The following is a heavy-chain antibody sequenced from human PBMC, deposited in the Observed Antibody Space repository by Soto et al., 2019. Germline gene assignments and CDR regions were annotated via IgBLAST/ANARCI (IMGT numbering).Heavy chain of an antibody. V-gene: IGHV3-74*01. J-gene: IGHJ3*01. CDR1: GFTFDYYW. Sequence: EVQLVESGGGLVQPGESLRLSCAASGFTFDYYWIHWVRQAPGKGLVWVSRIHSDGTSTTYADSVKGRFTISRDKAKNTLSLQMNSLRSEDTAVYYCARGDRGAFDLWGQGTVVTVSS. D-gene: IGHD1-26*01. CDR3: ARGDRGAFDL. CDR2: IHSDGTST.